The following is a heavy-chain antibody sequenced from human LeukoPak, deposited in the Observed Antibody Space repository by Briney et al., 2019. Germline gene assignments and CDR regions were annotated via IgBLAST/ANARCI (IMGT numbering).Heavy chain of an antibody. Sequence: SETLSLTCTVSGGSISSYYWSWIRQPPGKGLEWIGYIYYSGNTNYNPSLKSRVTISVDTSKNQFSLKLSSVTAADTAVYYCARTMVRGVISADAFDVWGQGTMVTVSS. CDR2: IYYSGNT. CDR1: GGSISSYY. D-gene: IGHD3-10*01. J-gene: IGHJ3*01. V-gene: IGHV4-59*01. CDR3: ARTMVRGVISADAFDV.